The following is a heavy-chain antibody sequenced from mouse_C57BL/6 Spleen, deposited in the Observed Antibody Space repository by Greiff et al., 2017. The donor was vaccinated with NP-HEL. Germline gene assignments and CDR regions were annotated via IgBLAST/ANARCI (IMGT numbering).Heavy chain of an antibody. CDR2: ISDGGSYT. J-gene: IGHJ3*01. CDR3: ARESSNYGFAY. CDR1: GFTFSSYA. D-gene: IGHD2-5*01. V-gene: IGHV5-4*01. Sequence: EVKLVESGGGLVKPGGSLKLSCAASGFTFSSYAMSWVRQTPEKRLEWVATISDGGSYTYYPDNVKGRFTISRDNAKNNLYLQMSHLKSEDTAMYYCARESSNYGFAYWGQGTLVTVSA.